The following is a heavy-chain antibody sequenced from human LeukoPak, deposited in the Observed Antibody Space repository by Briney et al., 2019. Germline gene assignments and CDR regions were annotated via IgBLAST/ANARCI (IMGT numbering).Heavy chain of an antibody. Sequence: PGGSLRLSCAASGFTFSSYWMSWVRQAPGKGLEWVANIKQDGGEKYYVDSVKGRFTISRDNAKNSLYLQMNSLRAEDTAVYYCARDYGGGREWELLLGYYCYYMDVWGKGTTVTVSS. CDR3: ARDYGGGREWELLLGYYCYYMDV. CDR2: IKQDGGEK. V-gene: IGHV3-7*01. D-gene: IGHD1-26*01. J-gene: IGHJ6*03. CDR1: GFTFSSYW.